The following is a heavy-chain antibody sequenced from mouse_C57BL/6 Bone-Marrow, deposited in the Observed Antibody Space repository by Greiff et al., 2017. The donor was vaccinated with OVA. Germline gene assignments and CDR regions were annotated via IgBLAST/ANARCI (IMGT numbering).Heavy chain of an antibody. CDR1: GYSITSGYY. Sequence: DVKLQESGPGLVKPSQSLSLTCSVTGYSITSGYYWNWIRQFPGNKLEWMGYISYDGSNNYNPSLKNRISITRDTSKNQFFLKLNSVTTEDTATYYCATYYYGSSSYFDYWGQGTTLTVSS. CDR2: ISYDGSN. V-gene: IGHV3-6*01. J-gene: IGHJ2*01. D-gene: IGHD1-1*01. CDR3: ATYYYGSSSYFDY.